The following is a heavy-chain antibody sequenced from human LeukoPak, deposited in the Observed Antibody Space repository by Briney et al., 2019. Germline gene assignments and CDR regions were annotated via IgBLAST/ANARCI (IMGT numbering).Heavy chain of an antibody. CDR2: IRYDGSNK. CDR1: GFTFSSYG. J-gene: IGHJ4*02. CDR3: ARDHRGIYSPFDY. V-gene: IGHV3-30*02. Sequence: GGSLRLSCAASGFTFSSYGMHWVRQAPGKGLEWVAFIRYDGSNKYYADSVKGRFTISRDNSKNTLYLQMNSLRAEDTAVYYCARDHRGIYSPFDYWGQGTLVTVSS. D-gene: IGHD2-21*01.